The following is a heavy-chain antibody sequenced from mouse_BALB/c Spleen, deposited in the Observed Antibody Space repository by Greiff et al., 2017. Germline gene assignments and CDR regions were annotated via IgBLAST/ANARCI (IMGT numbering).Heavy chain of an antibody. D-gene: IGHD2-1*01. Sequence: DVKLVESGGGLVKPGGSLKLSCAASGFTFSDYYMYWVRQTPEKRLEWVATISDGGSYTYYPDSVKGRFTISRDNAKNNLYLQMSSLKSEDTAMYYCARDQGNYDTWFAYWGQGTLVTVSA. V-gene: IGHV5-4*02. J-gene: IGHJ3*01. CDR2: ISDGGSYT. CDR1: GFTFSDYY. CDR3: ARDQGNYDTWFAY.